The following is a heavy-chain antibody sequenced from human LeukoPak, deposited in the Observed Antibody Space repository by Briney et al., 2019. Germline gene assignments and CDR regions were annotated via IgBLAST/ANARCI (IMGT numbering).Heavy chain of an antibody. V-gene: IGHV4-59*11. CDR3: TTIKRGNIFGYFDF. CDR1: GGSMTTHN. CDR2: VFDSGRS. J-gene: IGHJ4*02. D-gene: IGHD5-18*01. Sequence: SETLSLTCTVSGGSMTTHNWNWIRQTPGQGLERIGYVFDSGRSKENPSLKSRVTLSADTTKNQLSLRLSSVTAADTAVYYCTTIKRGNIFGYFDFWGQGILVTVSS.